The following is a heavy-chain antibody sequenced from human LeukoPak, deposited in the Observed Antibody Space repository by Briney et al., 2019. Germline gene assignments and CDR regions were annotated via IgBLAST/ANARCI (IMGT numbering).Heavy chain of an antibody. CDR3: ARYSSSWYVSWFDP. CDR2: IYYSGST. V-gene: IGHV4-31*03. Sequence: SETLSLTCTVSGGSISSGGYYWSWIRQHPGKGLEWIGYIYYSGSTYYNPSLKSRVTISVDTSKNQFSLKLSSVTAADTAVYYCARYSSSWYVSWFDPWGQGTLVTVSS. D-gene: IGHD6-13*01. CDR1: GGSISSGGYY. J-gene: IGHJ5*02.